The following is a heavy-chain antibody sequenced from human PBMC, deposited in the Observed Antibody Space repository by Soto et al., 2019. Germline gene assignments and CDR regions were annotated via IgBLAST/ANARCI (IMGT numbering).Heavy chain of an antibody. CDR2: INHSGST. Sequence: PSETLSLTCAVYGGSFSGYYWSWIRQPPGKGLEWIGEINHSGSTNYNPSLKSRVTISVDTSKNQFSLKLSSVTAADTAVYYCARVKVGAKDRSFDYWGQGTLVT. D-gene: IGHD1-26*01. CDR3: ARVKVGAKDRSFDY. J-gene: IGHJ4*02. CDR1: GGSFSGYY. V-gene: IGHV4-34*01.